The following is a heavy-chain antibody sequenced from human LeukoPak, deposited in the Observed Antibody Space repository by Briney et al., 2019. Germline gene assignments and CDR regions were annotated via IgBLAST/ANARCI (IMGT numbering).Heavy chain of an antibody. CDR1: GGSISSYY. CDR2: IYYSGST. Sequence: SETLSLTCTVSGGSISSYYWSWIRQPPGKGLEWIGYIYYSGSTNYNPSLKSRVAISVDTSKNQFSLKLSSVTAADTAVYYCARDLEGPFDYWGQGTLVTVSS. J-gene: IGHJ4*02. V-gene: IGHV4-59*01. CDR3: ARDLEGPFDY.